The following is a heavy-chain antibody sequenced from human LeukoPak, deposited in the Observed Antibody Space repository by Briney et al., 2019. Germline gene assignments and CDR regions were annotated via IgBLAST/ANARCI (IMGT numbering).Heavy chain of an antibody. CDR2: IYYSGST. V-gene: IGHV4-59*01. Sequence: SETLSLTCTVSGGSISSYYWSWIRQPPGKGLEWIGYIYYSGSTNYNPSLKSRVTISVDTSKNQFSPKLSSVTAADTAVYYCASLSRWELQYFDYWGQGTLVTVSS. J-gene: IGHJ4*02. D-gene: IGHD1-26*01. CDR3: ASLSRWELQYFDY. CDR1: GGSISSYY.